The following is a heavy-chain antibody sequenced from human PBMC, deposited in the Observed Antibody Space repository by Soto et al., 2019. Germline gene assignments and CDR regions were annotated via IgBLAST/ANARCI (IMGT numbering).Heavy chain of an antibody. CDR2: IIPIFGTT. D-gene: IGHD6-13*01. V-gene: IGHV1-69*12. J-gene: IGHJ4*02. CDR1: GGTLGNYA. Sequence: QVQLVQSGAEVKKPGSSVKASSKASGGTLGNYAITWVRRPPGQGFGWMGGIIPIFGTTNYAQRFQGRVTITADESTSTAYMELSSLRSEDTAVYYCARVSSSWYKDYFDYWGQGTLVTVSS. CDR3: ARVSSSWYKDYFDY.